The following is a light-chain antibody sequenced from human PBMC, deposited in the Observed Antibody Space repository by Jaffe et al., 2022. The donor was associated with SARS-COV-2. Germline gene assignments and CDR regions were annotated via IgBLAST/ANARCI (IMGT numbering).Light chain of an antibody. CDR2: EGN. J-gene: IGLJ1*01. CDR3: CSYALSSSFV. Sequence: QSALTQPASVSGSPGQSITISCTGTSADVGSHNLVSWYQQHPGKAPKLIIYEGNERPSGVSNRFSGSKSGDTASLAISGLQAEDEADYYCCSYALSSSFVFGTGTRVTVL. CDR1: SADVGSHNL. V-gene: IGLV2-23*01.